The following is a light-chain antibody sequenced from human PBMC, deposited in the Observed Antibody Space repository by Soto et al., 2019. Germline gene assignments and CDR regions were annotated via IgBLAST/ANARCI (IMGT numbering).Light chain of an antibody. CDR1: SSNIGAGYD. Sequence: QSVLTQPPSVYGAPGQRVTISCTGSSSNIGAGYDVQWYQQLQGTAPKLLIYGNSNRPSGVPDRFSGSKSGTSASLAITGLQAEDEADYYCQSYDSSLGGSVFGGGTKVTVL. CDR3: QSYDSSLGGSV. V-gene: IGLV1-40*01. CDR2: GNS. J-gene: IGLJ2*01.